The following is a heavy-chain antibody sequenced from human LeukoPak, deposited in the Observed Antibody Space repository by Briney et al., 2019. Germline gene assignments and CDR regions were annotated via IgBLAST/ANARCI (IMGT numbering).Heavy chain of an antibody. CDR1: GFTFSSYA. CDR3: AKFYGSGSTNWFDP. J-gene: IGHJ5*02. Sequence: GGSLRLSCAASGFTFSSYAMSWVRQAPGKGLEWVSAISGSGGSTYYADSVKGRFTISRDNSKNTLYLQMNSLGAEDTAVYYCAKFYGSGSTNWFDPWGQGTLVTVSS. V-gene: IGHV3-23*01. D-gene: IGHD3-10*01. CDR2: ISGSGGST.